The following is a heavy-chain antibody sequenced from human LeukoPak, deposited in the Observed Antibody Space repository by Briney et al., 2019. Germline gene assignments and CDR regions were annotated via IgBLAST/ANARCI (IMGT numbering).Heavy chain of an antibody. J-gene: IGHJ4*02. V-gene: IGHV3-23*01. CDR2: ISGSGGST. D-gene: IGHD6-13*01. CDR1: GFTFSSYA. Sequence: GGSLRLSCAASGFTFSSYAMSWVRQAPGKGLEWVSAISGSGGSTYYADSVKGRFTISRDNSKNTLYLQMNSLRAEDTAVYYCAKSSCIAAAGTNSYFDYWGQGTLVTVSS. CDR3: AKSSCIAAAGTNSYFDY.